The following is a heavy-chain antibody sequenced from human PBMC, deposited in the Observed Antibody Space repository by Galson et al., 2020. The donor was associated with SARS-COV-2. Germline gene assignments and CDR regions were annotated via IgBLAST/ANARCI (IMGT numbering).Heavy chain of an antibody. CDR1: GFIFGSHA. CDR2: IGGSGRTT. V-gene: IGHV3-23*01. D-gene: IGHD3-3*01. J-gene: IGHJ4*02. Sequence: GGSLRLSCAASGFIFGSHAMNWVRRAPGKGLEWVSLIGGSGRTTYYADSVKGRFTISRDNAKNTLYLQMNSLRAEDTAVYYCARGTIFGVARAYFDYWGQGNLVTVSS. CDR3: ARGTIFGVARAYFDY.